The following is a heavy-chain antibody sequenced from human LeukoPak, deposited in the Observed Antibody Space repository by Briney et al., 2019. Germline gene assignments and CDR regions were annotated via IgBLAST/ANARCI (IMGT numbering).Heavy chain of an antibody. CDR1: GFNFYDYA. V-gene: IGHV3-9*01. CDR3: TRRAARWQFDL. Sequence: QAGGSLRLSCAVSGFNFYDYAMHWVRQAPGRGLEWVSGINWKTGNGIYADSVKGRFTISRDNAKNSLYLQMSSLRAEDTALYYCTRRAARWQFDLWGRGTLLTVSS. J-gene: IGHJ2*01. D-gene: IGHD5-24*01. CDR2: INWKTGNG.